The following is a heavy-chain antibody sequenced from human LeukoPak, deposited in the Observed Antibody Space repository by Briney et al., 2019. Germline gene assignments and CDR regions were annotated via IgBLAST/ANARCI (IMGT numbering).Heavy chain of an antibody. CDR2: ISAYNGDT. CDR3: ARVAERHLDYYFDY. Sequence: ASVKVSCKASGYTFSSYGFSWVRQAPGQGLEWMGWISAYNGDTKYAQKVQGRVTMTTDTSTTTAYMVLRSLRSDDTAVYYCARVAERHLDYYFDYWGQGTLVTVSS. V-gene: IGHV1-18*01. D-gene: IGHD6-25*01. J-gene: IGHJ4*02. CDR1: GYTFSSYG.